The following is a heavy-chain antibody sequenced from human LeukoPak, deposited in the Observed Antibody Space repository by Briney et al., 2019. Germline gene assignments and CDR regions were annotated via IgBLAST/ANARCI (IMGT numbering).Heavy chain of an antibody. J-gene: IGHJ4*02. CDR3: ARDLNGSGSYYGEVDY. D-gene: IGHD3-10*01. CDR1: GYTFTSYY. Sequence: GASVKVSCKASGYTFTSYYMHWVRQAPGQGLEWMGIINPSGGSTSYAQKFQGRVTMTRDTSTSTVYMELSSLRSVDTAVYYCARDLNGSGSYYGEVDYWGQGTLVTVSS. CDR2: INPSGGST. V-gene: IGHV1-46*01.